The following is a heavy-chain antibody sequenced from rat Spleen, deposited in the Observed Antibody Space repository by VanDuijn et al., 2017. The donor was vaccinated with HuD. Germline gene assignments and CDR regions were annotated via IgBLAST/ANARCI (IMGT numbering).Heavy chain of an antibody. CDR3: AKDRDGGYAFAY. CDR1: GFTFNNYW. Sequence: EVQLVESGGGLVQPGRSLKLSCAASGFTFNNYWMYWVRQAPGRGLEWVSSINTDGGSTYYPDSVKGRFTISRDNAQNTVYLQMNSLRSEDTATYYCAKDRDGGYAFAYWGQGVMVTVSS. D-gene: IGHD1-11*01. V-gene: IGHV5-58*01. J-gene: IGHJ2*01. CDR2: INTDGGST.